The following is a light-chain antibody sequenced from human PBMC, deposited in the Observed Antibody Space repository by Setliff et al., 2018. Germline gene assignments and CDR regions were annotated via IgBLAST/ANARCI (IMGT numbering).Light chain of an antibody. CDR2: RNN. CDR1: RPNIADNY. CDR3: AAWDNSLSGYV. J-gene: IGLJ1*01. Sequence: QSVLAQPPSASGAPGQRVIISCSGSRPNIADNYLYWYQQLPGTAPKLLVNRNNQRPSGVPDRFSGSKSGTSASLAINGLRSEDEADYYCAAWDNSLSGYVFGTGTKVTVL. V-gene: IGLV1-47*01.